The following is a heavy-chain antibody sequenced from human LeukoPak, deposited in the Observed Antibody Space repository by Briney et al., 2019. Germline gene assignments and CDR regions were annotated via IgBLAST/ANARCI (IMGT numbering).Heavy chain of an antibody. CDR1: GLTFSSYS. Sequence: PGGSLRLSCAASGLTFSSYSMNWVRQAPGKGLEWVSSISSSSSYIYYADSVKGRFTISRDNAKNSLYLQMNSLRAEDTAVYYCARGYYYDSSGYYRTFDYWGQGTLVTVSS. D-gene: IGHD3-22*01. J-gene: IGHJ4*02. CDR2: ISSSSSYI. CDR3: ARGYYYDSSGYYRTFDY. V-gene: IGHV3-21*01.